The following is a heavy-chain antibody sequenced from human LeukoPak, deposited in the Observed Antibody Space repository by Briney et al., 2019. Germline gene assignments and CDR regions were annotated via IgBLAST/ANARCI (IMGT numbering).Heavy chain of an antibody. Sequence: GASVKVSCKASGYTFTSYDINWVRQATGQGLEWMGWMSPNSGNTGYAQKFQGRVTMTRNTYIRTAYVELSSLRSEDTAVYYCAWSGGEMATIEGFDYWGQGTLVTVSS. V-gene: IGHV1-8*01. CDR3: AWSGGEMATIEGFDY. D-gene: IGHD5-24*01. CDR2: MSPNSGNT. CDR1: GYTFTSYD. J-gene: IGHJ4*02.